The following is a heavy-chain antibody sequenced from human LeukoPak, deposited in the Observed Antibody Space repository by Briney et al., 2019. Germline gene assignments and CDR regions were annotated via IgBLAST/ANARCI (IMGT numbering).Heavy chain of an antibody. CDR1: GYTFTSYG. Sequence: GASVKVSCKASGYTFTSYGISLVRQAPGQGLEWMGWISAYNGNTNYAQKLQGRVTMTTDISTSTAYMELRSLRSDDTAVYYCARSRVATISDYWGQGTLVTVSS. J-gene: IGHJ4*02. CDR2: ISAYNGNT. D-gene: IGHD5-24*01. V-gene: IGHV1-18*01. CDR3: ARSRVATISDY.